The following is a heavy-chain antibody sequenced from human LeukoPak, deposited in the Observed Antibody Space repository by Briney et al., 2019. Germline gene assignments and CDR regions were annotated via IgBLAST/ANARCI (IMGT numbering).Heavy chain of an antibody. CDR2: ISAYNGNT. Sequence: ASVKVSCKASGYTFTNYGISWVRQAPGQGLEWMGWISAYNGNTNYAQKLQGRVTMTTDTSTSTAYMELRSLRSDDTAVYYCARDRAFNYYDSTSHFGYWGQGTLVTVSS. CDR3: ARDRAFNYYDSTSHFGY. J-gene: IGHJ4*02. CDR1: GYTFTNYG. D-gene: IGHD3-22*01. V-gene: IGHV1-18*01.